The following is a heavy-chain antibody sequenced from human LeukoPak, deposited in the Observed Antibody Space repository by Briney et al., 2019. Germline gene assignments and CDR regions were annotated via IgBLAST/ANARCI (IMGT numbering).Heavy chain of an antibody. CDR2: ISLTGET. CDR3: SRESGAFWPFGY. Sequence: SSETLSLICGVSGGSISSTNWWSWVRQPPGQGLEWIGEISLTGETNYNPSLNGRVTMSLDESRTPLALDLTSVTAADTAIYYCSRESGAFWPFGYWGQGTLVIVPP. D-gene: IGHD1-26*01. CDR1: GGSISSTNW. V-gene: IGHV4-4*02. J-gene: IGHJ4*02.